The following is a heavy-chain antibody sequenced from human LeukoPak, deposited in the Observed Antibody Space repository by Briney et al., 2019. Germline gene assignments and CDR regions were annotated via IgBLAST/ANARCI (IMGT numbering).Heavy chain of an antibody. CDR3: ARATGMIVVPNWFDP. V-gene: IGHV6-1*01. CDR2: TYYRSKWYN. CDR1: GDSVSSNSAA. Sequence: SQTLSLTCAISGDSVSSNSAAWNWIRQPPSRGLEWLGRTYYRSKWYNDYAVSVRSRITINPDTSKNQFSLQLNSVTPEDTAVYYCARATGMIVVPNWFDPWGQGTLVTVSS. J-gene: IGHJ5*02. D-gene: IGHD3-22*01.